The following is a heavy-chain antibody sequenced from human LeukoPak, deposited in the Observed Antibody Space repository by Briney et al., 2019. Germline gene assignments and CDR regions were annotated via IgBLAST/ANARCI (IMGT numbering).Heavy chain of an antibody. D-gene: IGHD3-16*01. CDR1: GGSISSSSYY. V-gene: IGHV4-39*01. CDR2: IYYSGST. J-gene: IGHJ5*02. CDR3: ARFTPQGYGWGGYNRFDP. Sequence: SETLSLTCTVSGGSISSSSYYWGWIRQPPGKGLEWIGSIYYSGSTYYNPSLKSRVTISVDTSKNQFSLKLSSVTAADTAVYYCARFTPQGYGWGGYNRFDPWGQGTLSPSPQ.